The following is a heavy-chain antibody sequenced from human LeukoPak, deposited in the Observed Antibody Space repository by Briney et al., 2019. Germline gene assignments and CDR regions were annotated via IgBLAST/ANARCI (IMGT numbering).Heavy chain of an antibody. Sequence: SETLSLTCTVSGGSISSYYWSWIRQPPGKGLEWIGYIYYSGSTNYNPSLKRRVTISVDTSKNQFSLKLSSVTAADTAVYYCARGNYYDSSGYYFDYWGQGTLVTVSS. J-gene: IGHJ4*02. D-gene: IGHD3-22*01. V-gene: IGHV4-59*08. CDR3: ARGNYYDSSGYYFDY. CDR2: IYYSGST. CDR1: GGSISSYY.